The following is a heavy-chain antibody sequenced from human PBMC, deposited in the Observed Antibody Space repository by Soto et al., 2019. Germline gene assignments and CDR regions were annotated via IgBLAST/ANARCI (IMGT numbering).Heavy chain of an antibody. D-gene: IGHD3-16*01. Sequence: ASVKVSCKASGGTFSTFGISWLRQSPGQGLEWMGGIIPFFGTAKYSQKFEDRISITADESTNAVYMDLRSLTSEDTAIYYCARSAPMDAGDKYYYDFWGQGALVTVSS. V-gene: IGHV1-69*13. CDR1: GGTFSTFG. J-gene: IGHJ4*02. CDR3: ARSAPMDAGDKYYYDF. CDR2: IIPFFGTA.